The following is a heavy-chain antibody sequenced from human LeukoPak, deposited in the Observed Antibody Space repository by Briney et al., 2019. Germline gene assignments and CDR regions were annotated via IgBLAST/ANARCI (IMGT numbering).Heavy chain of an antibody. V-gene: IGHV4-59*08. CDR2: IYYSGRT. Sequence: SETLSLTCTVSGVSISSYYWSWIRQPPGKGLEWIGYIYYSGRTNYNPSLKSRVTISVDTSKNQFSLKLSSVTAADTAVYYCARGYCSGGTCYGYFDLWGRGTLVTVSS. D-gene: IGHD2-15*01. CDR1: GVSISSYY. J-gene: IGHJ2*01. CDR3: ARGYCSGGTCYGYFDL.